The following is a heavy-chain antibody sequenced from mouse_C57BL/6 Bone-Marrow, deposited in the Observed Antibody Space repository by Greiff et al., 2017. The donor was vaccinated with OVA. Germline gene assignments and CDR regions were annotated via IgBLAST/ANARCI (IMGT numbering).Heavy chain of an antibody. D-gene: IGHD2-1*01. CDR1: GFNIKDDY. Sequence: EVQLQQSGAELVRPGASVKLSCTASGFNIKDDYMHWVKQRPEQGLEWIGWIDPENGDTEYASKFQGKATITADTSSNTAYLQLSSLTSEDTAVYYCTTQLLGYYYAMDYWGQGTSVTVSS. CDR3: TTQLLGYYYAMDY. CDR2: IDPENGDT. V-gene: IGHV14-4*01. J-gene: IGHJ4*01.